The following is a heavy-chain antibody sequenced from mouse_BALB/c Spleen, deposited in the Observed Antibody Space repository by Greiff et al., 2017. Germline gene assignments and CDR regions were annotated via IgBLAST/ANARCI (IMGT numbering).Heavy chain of an antibody. CDR3: TPSSYGS. D-gene: IGHD1-1*01. V-gene: IGHV1-15*01. CDR1: GYTFTDYE. J-gene: IGHJ4*01. Sequence: VQLQQSGAELVRPGASVTLSCKASGYTFTDYEMHWVKQTPVHGLEWIGAIDPETGGTAYNQKFKGKATLTADKSSSTAYMELRSLTSEDSAVYYCTPSSYGSWGQGTSVTVSS. CDR2: IDPETGGT.